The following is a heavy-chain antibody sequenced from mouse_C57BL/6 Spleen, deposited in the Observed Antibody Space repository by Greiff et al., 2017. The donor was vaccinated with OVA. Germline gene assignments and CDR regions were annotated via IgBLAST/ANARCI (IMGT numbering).Heavy chain of an antibody. V-gene: IGHV1-81*01. Sequence: QVQLQQSGAELARPGASVKLSCKASGYTFTSYGISWVKQRTGQGLEWIGEIYPRSGNTYYNEKFKGKATLTADQSSSTAYMELRSLTSEDSAVEFCARGYYGSSYDDYWGQGTTLTVSA. CDR2: IYPRSGNT. CDR1: GYTFTSYG. D-gene: IGHD1-1*01. J-gene: IGHJ2*01. CDR3: ARGYYGSSYDDY.